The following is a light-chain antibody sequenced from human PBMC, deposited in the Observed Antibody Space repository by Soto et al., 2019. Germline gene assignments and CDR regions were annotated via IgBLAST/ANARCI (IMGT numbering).Light chain of an antibody. J-gene: IGKJ1*01. CDR2: KAS. CDR1: QSISTW. CDR3: QQYSIYSRT. Sequence: DIQMTQSPSTLSASVGDRVTITCRASQSISTWLAWYQQKPGEAPNLLIYKASTLRSGVPSRFSGSGSGTEFTLTISSLQPDDVATYYCQQYSIYSRTFGQGTKVELK. V-gene: IGKV1-5*03.